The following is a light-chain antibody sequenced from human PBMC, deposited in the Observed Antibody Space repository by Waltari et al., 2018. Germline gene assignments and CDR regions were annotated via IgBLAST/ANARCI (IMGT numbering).Light chain of an antibody. J-gene: IGLJ3*02. CDR3: TSYTRSNTWV. Sequence: QSALTQPAPMSGSPGQSITISCTGTSSDIGDYNFVPWYQQFPGKAPKLMIYEVSNRPLGVSNRFSGSKSGNTASLTISGLQAEDEADYYCTSYTRSNTWVFGGGTKVTVL. CDR1: SSDIGDYNF. V-gene: IGLV2-14*01. CDR2: EVS.